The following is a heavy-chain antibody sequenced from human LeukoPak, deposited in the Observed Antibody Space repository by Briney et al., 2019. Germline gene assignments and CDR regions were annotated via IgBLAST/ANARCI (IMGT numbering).Heavy chain of an antibody. D-gene: IGHD3-10*01. CDR1: GFTFSSYA. CDR2: ISYDRSNK. J-gene: IGHJ4*02. Sequence: GGSLRLSCAASGFTFSSYAMHWVRQAPGKGLEWVAVISYDRSNKFYADSVKGRFTISRDNSKSTVFLQMNSVRAEDTGVYYWARVPRGYYFVYRGQGTLVTVSS. CDR3: ARVPRGYYFVY. V-gene: IGHV3-30*04.